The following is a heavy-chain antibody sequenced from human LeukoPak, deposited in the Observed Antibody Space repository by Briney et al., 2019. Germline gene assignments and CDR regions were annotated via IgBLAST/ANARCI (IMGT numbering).Heavy chain of an antibody. CDR1: GGSFSGYY. CDR2: INHSGST. D-gene: IGHD2-2*02. CDR3: ATPIVVVPAAIPVHYMDV. J-gene: IGHJ6*03. Sequence: SETLSLTCAVYGGSFSGYYWSWIRQPPGKGLEWIGEINHSGSTNYNPSLKSRVTISVDTSKNQFSLKLSSVTAADTAVYYCATPIVVVPAAIPVHYMDVWGKGTTVTVSS. V-gene: IGHV4-34*01.